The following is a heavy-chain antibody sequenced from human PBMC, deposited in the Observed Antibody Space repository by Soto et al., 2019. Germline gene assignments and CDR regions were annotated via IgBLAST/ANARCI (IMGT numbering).Heavy chain of an antibody. D-gene: IGHD3-9*01. J-gene: IGHJ4*02. V-gene: IGHV3-33*01. CDR3: ARDAKYYDILTGSTSSY. CDR2: IWYDGSNK. Sequence: PGGSLRLSCAASGFTFSSYGMHWVRQAPGKGLEWVAVIWYDGSNKYYADSMKGRFTISRDNSKNTLYLQMNSLRAEDTAVYYCARDAKYYDILTGSTSSYWGQGTLVTVSS. CDR1: GFTFSSYG.